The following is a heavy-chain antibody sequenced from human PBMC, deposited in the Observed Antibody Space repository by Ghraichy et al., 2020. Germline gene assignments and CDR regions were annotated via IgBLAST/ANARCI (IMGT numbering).Heavy chain of an antibody. CDR2: ISGSGGST. CDR1: GFTFSSYA. V-gene: IGHV3-23*01. Sequence: GGSLRLSCAASGFTFSSYAMSWVRQAPGKGLEWVSAISGSGGSTYYADSVKGRFTISRDNSKNTLYLQMNSLRAEDTAVYYCAKMGYCSGGSCYSVVYYFDYWGQGTLVTVSS. D-gene: IGHD2-15*01. J-gene: IGHJ4*02. CDR3: AKMGYCSGGSCYSVVYYFDY.